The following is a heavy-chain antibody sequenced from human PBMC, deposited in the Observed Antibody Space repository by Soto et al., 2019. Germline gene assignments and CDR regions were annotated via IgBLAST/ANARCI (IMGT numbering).Heavy chain of an antibody. D-gene: IGHD6-6*01. Sequence: QVQLVESGGGVVQPGRSLRLSCAASGFTFSSYGMHWVRQAPGKGLEWVAVIWYDGSNKYYADSVKGRFTISRDNSKNTLYLQMNSLRAEDTAVYYCARDRESSSVYYYGMDVWGQGTTVTVSS. J-gene: IGHJ6*02. V-gene: IGHV3-33*01. CDR1: GFTFSSYG. CDR2: IWYDGSNK. CDR3: ARDRESSSVYYYGMDV.